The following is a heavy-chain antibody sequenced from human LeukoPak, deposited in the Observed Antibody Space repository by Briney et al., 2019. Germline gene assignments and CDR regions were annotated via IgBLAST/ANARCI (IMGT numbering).Heavy chain of an antibody. CDR1: GFTFSSCG. CDR2: ISSSGSTI. J-gene: IGHJ4*02. V-gene: IGHV3-48*04. D-gene: IGHD3-22*01. CDR3: ARDNYDNNY. Sequence: GGSLRLSCAASGFTFSSCGFNWVRQAPGKGLEWVSYISSSGSTIYYADSVKGRFTISRDNAKNSLYLQMNSLRAEDTAVYFCARDNYDNNYWGQGTLVTVSS.